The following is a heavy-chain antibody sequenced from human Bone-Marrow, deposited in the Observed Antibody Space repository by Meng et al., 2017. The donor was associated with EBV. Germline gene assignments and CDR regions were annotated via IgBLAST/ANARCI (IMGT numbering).Heavy chain of an antibody. V-gene: IGHV4-39*01. CDR1: CESWMWCSN. CDR3: ARPFPSIVSPRLDPFGD. CDR2: VNYVGST. Sequence: EIPSFTLTCSCESWMWCSNWAGFCQRQGRGREWIGGVNYVGSTYDSPSLKSRITVSIDTSRNQFSLRLTSVTAADTALYYCARPFPSIVSPRLDPFGDWGQGTLVTVSS. D-gene: IGHD5/OR15-5a*01. J-gene: IGHJ4*02.